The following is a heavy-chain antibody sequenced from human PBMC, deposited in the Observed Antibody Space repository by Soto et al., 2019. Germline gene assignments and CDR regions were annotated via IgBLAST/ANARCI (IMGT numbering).Heavy chain of an antibody. D-gene: IGHD3-22*01. CDR2: INSDGSST. J-gene: IGHJ6*02. V-gene: IGHV3-74*01. CDR3: ARAIGYYGIDV. CDR1: GFSFSNCW. Sequence: EVQLVESGGGLVQPGGSLRLSCAASGFSFSNCWMHWVRQAPGMGLVWVSHINSDGSSTTYADSVKGRFTISRDNAKNTLYLQMSSLRAEDTAVYYCARAIGYYGIDVWGQGTTVTVSS.